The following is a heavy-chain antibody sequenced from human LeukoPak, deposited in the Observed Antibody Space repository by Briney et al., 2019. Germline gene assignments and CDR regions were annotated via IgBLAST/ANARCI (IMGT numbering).Heavy chain of an antibody. CDR3: ARDRLAYSSGWYGTFDY. CDR1: GYTFTSYY. Sequence: ASVKVSCKASGYTFTSYYMHWVRQAPGQGLEWMGIINPSGGSTSYAQKFQGRVTMTRDTSTSTVYMELSSLRSEDTAVYYCARDRLAYSSGWYGTFDYWGQGTLVTVSS. CDR2: INPSGGST. V-gene: IGHV1-46*01. J-gene: IGHJ4*02. D-gene: IGHD6-19*01.